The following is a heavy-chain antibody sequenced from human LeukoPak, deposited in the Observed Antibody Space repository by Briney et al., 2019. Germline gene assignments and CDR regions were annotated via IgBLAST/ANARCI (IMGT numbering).Heavy chain of an antibody. CDR1: GGSISSYY. D-gene: IGHD3-22*01. V-gene: IGHV4-4*07. CDR2: IHTSGST. J-gene: IGHJ4*02. Sequence: SETLSLTCTVSGGSISSYYWSWIRQPAGKGLEWIGRIHTSGSTNYSPSLKSRVTMSVDTSKNQFSLKLSSVTAADTAVYYCARDRYYYDSSGYYFTFDYWGQGTLVTVSS. CDR3: ARDRYYYDSSGYYFTFDY.